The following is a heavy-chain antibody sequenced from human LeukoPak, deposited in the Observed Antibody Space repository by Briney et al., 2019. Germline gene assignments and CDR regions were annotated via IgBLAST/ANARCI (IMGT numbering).Heavy chain of an antibody. J-gene: IGHJ6*02. CDR2: INHSGST. Sequence: PSETLSLTCAVYGGSFSGYYWSWIRQPPGKGLEWTGEINHSGSTNYNPSLKSRVTISVDTSKNQFSLKLSSVTAADTAVYYCARNRIVVVPAAIAADYYYYYGMDVWGQGTTVTVSS. D-gene: IGHD2-2*01. V-gene: IGHV4-34*01. CDR1: GGSFSGYY. CDR3: ARNRIVVVPAAIAADYYYYYGMDV.